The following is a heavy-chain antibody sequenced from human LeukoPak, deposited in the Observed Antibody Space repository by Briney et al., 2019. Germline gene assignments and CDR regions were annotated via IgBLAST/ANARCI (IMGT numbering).Heavy chain of an antibody. CDR3: ARGLFGVINPADY. Sequence: GGSLRLSCAASGFTFSNYAMHWVRQAPGKGLEWVSSIGSSGTYLYYADSVKGRFTISRDNAKDSLYLQMNSLRVEDTAVYFCARGLFGVINPADYWGQGTLVTVSS. D-gene: IGHD3-3*01. J-gene: IGHJ4*02. V-gene: IGHV3-21*01. CDR2: IGSSGTYL. CDR1: GFTFSNYA.